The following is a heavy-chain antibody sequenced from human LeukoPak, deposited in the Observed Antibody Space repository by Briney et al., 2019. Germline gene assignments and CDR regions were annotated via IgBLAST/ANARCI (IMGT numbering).Heavy chain of an antibody. J-gene: IGHJ3*01. CDR3: VRXGDV. CDR1: GTSISSCDYY. Sequence: PSQTLSLTCTVSGTSISSCDYYGNCIRQPAGKVLEWIGRIYSRGITNYNPSLRSRVTISRDTSKNELSLHLNSVTAADTAVYYCVRXGDVXGQGTMVTVX. V-gene: IGHV4-61*02. CDR2: IYSRGIT.